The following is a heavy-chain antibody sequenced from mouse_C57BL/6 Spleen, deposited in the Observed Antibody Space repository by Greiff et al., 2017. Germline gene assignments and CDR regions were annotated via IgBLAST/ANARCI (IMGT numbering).Heavy chain of an antibody. J-gene: IGHJ2*01. CDR3: ARGGIGYYGSFDY. D-gene: IGHD1-1*01. CDR1: GYSITSGYY. V-gene: IGHV3-6*01. CDR2: ISYDGSN. Sequence: EVQLVESGPGLVKPSQSLSLTCSVTGYSITSGYYWNWIRQFPGNKLEWMGYISYDGSNNYNPSLKNRISITRDTSKNQFFLKLNSVTTEDTATYYCARGGIGYYGSFDYWGQGTTLTVSS.